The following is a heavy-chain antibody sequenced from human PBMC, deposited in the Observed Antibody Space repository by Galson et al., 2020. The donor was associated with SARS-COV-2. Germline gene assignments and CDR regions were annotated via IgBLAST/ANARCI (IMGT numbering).Heavy chain of an antibody. CDR3: ARGSYDSGFSALGVYYYYGMDV. J-gene: IGHJ6*02. CDR1: GGSFSGYY. V-gene: IGHV4-34*01. D-gene: IGHD3-10*01. Sequence: SETLSLTCAVYGGSFSGYYWSWIRQPPGKGLEWIGEIKHHGSTNYNPSLKSRVTISVDTSKNQFSLRLSSVTAADTAVYYCARGSYDSGFSALGVYYYYGMDVWGQGTTVTVSS. CDR2: IKHHGST.